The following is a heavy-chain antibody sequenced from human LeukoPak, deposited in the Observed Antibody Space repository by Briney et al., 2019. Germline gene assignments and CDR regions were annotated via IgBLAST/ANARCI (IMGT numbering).Heavy chain of an antibody. J-gene: IGHJ4*02. CDR3: ASDREYYYGSGSFDY. D-gene: IGHD3-10*01. CDR2: IKQDGSEK. Sequence: GGSLRLSCAASGFTFSSYWMAWVRQAPGKGLEWVANIKQDGSEKYYVDSVKGRFTISRDNAKNSLYLQMNSLRAEDTAVYYCASDREYYYGSGSFDYWGQGTLVTVSS. V-gene: IGHV3-7*04. CDR1: GFTFSSYW.